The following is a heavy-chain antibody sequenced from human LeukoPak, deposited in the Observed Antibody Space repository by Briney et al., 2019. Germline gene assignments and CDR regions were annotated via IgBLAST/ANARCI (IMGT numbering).Heavy chain of an antibody. CDR1: GFTFSNAW. D-gene: IGHD5-18*01. J-gene: IGHJ4*02. CDR2: IKSKNDGGTT. CDR3: TSSYGDSAPLWY. V-gene: IGHV3-15*01. Sequence: GGSLRLSCAASGFTFSNAWMSWVRQAPGKGLEWVGRIKSKNDGGTTDYAAPVKGRFTISRDDSKNTLYLQMNSLKTEDTAVYYCTSSYGDSAPLWYWGQGTLVTVSS.